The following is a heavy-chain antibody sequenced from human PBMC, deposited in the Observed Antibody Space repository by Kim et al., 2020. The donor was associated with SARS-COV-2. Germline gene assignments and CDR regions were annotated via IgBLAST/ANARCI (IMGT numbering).Heavy chain of an antibody. CDR3: ARATSSSSGWGYYFDY. V-gene: IGHV4-59*01. Sequence: SETLSLTCTVSGGSISSYYWSWIRQPPGKGLEWIGYIYYSGSTNYNPSLKSRVTISVDTSKNQFSLKLSSVTAADTAVYYCARATSSSSGWGYYFDYWGQGTLVTVSS. CDR1: GGSISSYY. D-gene: IGHD6-6*01. CDR2: IYYSGST. J-gene: IGHJ4*02.